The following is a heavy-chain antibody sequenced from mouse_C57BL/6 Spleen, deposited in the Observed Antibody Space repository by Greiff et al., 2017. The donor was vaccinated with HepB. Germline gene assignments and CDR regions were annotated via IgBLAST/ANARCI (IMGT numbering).Heavy chain of an antibody. Sequence: VQLQQSGPELVKPGASVKMSCKASGYTFTDSNMHWVKQSPGKSLEWIGYINTNNGGTSYNQKFKGKATLTVNKSSSTAYMALRSLTSEDSAVYYCARRAEVGYYFDYWGQGTTLTVSS. J-gene: IGHJ2*01. CDR1: GYTFTDSN. D-gene: IGHD1-3*01. CDR3: ARRAEVGYYFDY. CDR2: INTNNGGT. V-gene: IGHV1-22*01.